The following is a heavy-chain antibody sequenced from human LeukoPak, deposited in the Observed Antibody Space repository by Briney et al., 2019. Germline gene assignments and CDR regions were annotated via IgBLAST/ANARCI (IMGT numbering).Heavy chain of an antibody. J-gene: IGHJ4*02. Sequence: SETLSLTCTVSGGSVSSGSYYWSWIRQPAGKGLEWIGRIYTSGSTNYNPSLESRVTISVDTSKNQFSLKLSSVTAADTAVYYCAREGADYYDSSGYYYDYWGQGTLVTVSS. D-gene: IGHD3-22*01. CDR3: AREGADYYDSSGYYYDY. CDR1: GGSVSSGSYY. V-gene: IGHV4-61*02. CDR2: IYTSGST.